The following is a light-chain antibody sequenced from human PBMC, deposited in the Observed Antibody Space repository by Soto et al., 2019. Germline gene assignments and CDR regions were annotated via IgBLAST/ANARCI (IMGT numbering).Light chain of an antibody. J-gene: IGKJ2*01. CDR3: HQYNKWPPT. V-gene: IGKV3-15*01. Sequence: VMTQSPASLSVSPGERATLSCRATQSVSTDLALYQQKPGQAPRLLIYGASTRATDIAARISGSGSVTEFTLTIRSLQAEDVAVYYCHQYNKWPPTFGQGTRLEI. CDR2: GAS. CDR1: QSVSTD.